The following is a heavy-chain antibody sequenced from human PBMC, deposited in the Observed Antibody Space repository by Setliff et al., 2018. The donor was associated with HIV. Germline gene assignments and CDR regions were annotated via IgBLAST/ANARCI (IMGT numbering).Heavy chain of an antibody. CDR2: IYYTGST. CDR1: GASINTYF. CDR3: AGVNYYDASGLRAEYFQL. D-gene: IGHD3-22*01. J-gene: IGHJ1*01. V-gene: IGHV4-59*01. Sequence: SETLSLTCTVSGASINTYFWGWIRQPPGKGPEWLGYIYYTGSTNYNPALESRITMSVVTSKNQFSLTLKSVTAADTGVYYCAGVNYYDASGLRAEYFQLWGQGTQVTVSS.